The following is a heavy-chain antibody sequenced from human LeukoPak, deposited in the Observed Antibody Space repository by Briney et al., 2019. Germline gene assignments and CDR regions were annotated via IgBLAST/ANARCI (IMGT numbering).Heavy chain of an antibody. CDR1: GFTVSSTH. CDR3: ATFLAIVTARDSLYFQH. D-gene: IGHD3-3*02. Sequence: GGSLRLSCEASGFTVSSTHMVWVRQAPGKGLEWVSGVSGSGGVTYHAESVKGRFTISRDNSKNTLHLQMNSLRAEDTAVYYCATFLAIVTARDSLYFQHWGQGTLVTVSS. V-gene: IGHV3-23*01. J-gene: IGHJ1*01. CDR2: VSGSGGVT.